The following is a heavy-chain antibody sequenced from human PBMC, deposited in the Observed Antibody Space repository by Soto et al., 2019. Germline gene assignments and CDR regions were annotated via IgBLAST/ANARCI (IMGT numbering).Heavy chain of an antibody. Sequence: GESLKISCKGSGYSFTSYWISWVRQMPGKGLEWMGRIDPSDSYTNYSPSLQGHVTISADKSISTAYLQWSSLKASDTAMYYFALGYCSGGSCRNSYYYYGMDVWGQGTTVTVSS. D-gene: IGHD2-15*01. CDR2: IDPSDSYT. CDR3: ALGYCSGGSCRNSYYYYGMDV. V-gene: IGHV5-10-1*01. CDR1: GYSFTSYW. J-gene: IGHJ6*02.